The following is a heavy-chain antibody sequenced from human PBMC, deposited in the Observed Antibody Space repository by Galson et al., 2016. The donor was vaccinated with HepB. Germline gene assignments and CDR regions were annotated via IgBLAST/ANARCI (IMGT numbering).Heavy chain of an antibody. D-gene: IGHD4-11*01. CDR1: GYTFSRHW. Sequence: QSGAEVKKPGDSLRISCKASGYTFSRHWINWVRQMPGKGLEWMGRIDPSDSDTMYSPSLQGHVSFSADKSIGTAYLHWSSQKASDTALYYCARWVGGYTSSNYVDRWAQGTPVTVYS. J-gene: IGHJ5*02. V-gene: IGHV5-10-1*01. CDR3: ARWVGGYTSSNYVDR. CDR2: IDPSDSDT.